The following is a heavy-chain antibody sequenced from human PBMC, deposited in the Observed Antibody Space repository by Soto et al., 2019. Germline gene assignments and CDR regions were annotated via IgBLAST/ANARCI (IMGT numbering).Heavy chain of an antibody. Sequence: GGSLRLACAASGFTFSSYAMSWVRQAPGKGLEWVSAISGSGGSTYYADSVKGRFTFSRDNSKNTLYLQMNSLRAEDTAVYYCAKDMETGTRSFDYWGQGTLVTVSS. CDR2: ISGSGGST. CDR1: GFTFSSYA. CDR3: AKDMETGTRSFDY. D-gene: IGHD1-1*01. V-gene: IGHV3-23*01. J-gene: IGHJ4*02.